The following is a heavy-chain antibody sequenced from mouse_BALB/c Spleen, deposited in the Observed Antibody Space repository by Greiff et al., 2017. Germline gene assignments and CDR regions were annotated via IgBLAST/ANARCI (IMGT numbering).Heavy chain of an antibody. D-gene: IGHD4-1*01. CDR3: ARTGPYWYFDV. Sequence: EVQRVESGGGLVQPGGSRKLSCAASGFTFSSFGMHWVRQAPEKGLEWVAYISSGSSTIYYADTVKGRFTISRDNPKNTLFLQMTSLRSEDTAMYYCARTGPYWYFDVWGAGTTVTVSS. CDR2: ISSGSSTI. CDR1: GFTFSSFG. V-gene: IGHV5-17*02. J-gene: IGHJ1*01.